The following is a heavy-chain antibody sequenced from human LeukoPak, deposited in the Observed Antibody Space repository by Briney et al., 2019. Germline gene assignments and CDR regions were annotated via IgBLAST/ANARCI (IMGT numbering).Heavy chain of an antibody. CDR3: ARMTLYGSGTVH. Sequence: GGALRLSCAASGFTFSSYSMHWVRPAPGEGLEYVSGISSNGGSTWYAGSVKGRFTISRDNSKNTVNLQLGSLRIEDTAVYHCARMTLYGSGTVHWGQGILVTVSS. J-gene: IGHJ4*02. D-gene: IGHD3-10*01. CDR2: ISSNGGST. CDR1: GFTFSSYS. V-gene: IGHV3-64*02.